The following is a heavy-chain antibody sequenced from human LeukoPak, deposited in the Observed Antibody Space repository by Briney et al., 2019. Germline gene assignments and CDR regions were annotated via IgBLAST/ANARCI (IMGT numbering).Heavy chain of an antibody. CDR1: GFTFSAYA. J-gene: IGHJ3*02. Sequence: PGGSLRLSCAASGFTFSAYAMHWVRQAPGKGLEWVAVISYDGSNKYYADSVKGRFTISGDKSKDTLYLQMNSLRREDTAVYYCARGPGPIAGAKNPFDIWGHGTMVTVSS. D-gene: IGHD1-26*01. CDR2: ISYDGSNK. CDR3: ARGPGPIAGAKNPFDI. V-gene: IGHV3-30*01.